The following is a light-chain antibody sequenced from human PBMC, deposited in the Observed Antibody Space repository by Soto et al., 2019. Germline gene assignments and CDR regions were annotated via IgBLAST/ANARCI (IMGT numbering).Light chain of an antibody. CDR2: GAS. Sequence: ERVMPQSPATLSVSPGERATLSCRASQSVSLNLAWYQQKPGQAPRLLIYGASTRATGIPARFSGSGSGTEFTLTISSLQSEDFAVYYCQQSNSWPPIFTFGPGTKLDVK. CDR1: QSVSLN. CDR3: QQSNSWPPIFT. V-gene: IGKV3-15*01. J-gene: IGKJ3*01.